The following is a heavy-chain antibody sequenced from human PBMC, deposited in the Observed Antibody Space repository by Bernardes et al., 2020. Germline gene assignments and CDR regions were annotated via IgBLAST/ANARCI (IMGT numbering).Heavy chain of an antibody. CDR2: FDPEDGET. D-gene: IGHD1-26*01. V-gene: IGHV1-24*01. Sequence: ASVKVSCKVSGYTLTELSMHWVRQAPGKGLEWMGGFDPEDGETIYAQKFQGRVTMTEDTSTDTAYMELSSLRSEDTAVYYCATGGLPRGYFDYWGQGTLVTVSS. J-gene: IGHJ4*02. CDR1: GYTLTELS. CDR3: ATGGLPRGYFDY.